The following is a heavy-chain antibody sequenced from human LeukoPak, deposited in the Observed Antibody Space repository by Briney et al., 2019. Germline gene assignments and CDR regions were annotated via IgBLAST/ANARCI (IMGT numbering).Heavy chain of an antibody. CDR1: GFTFSSYS. J-gene: IGHJ6*02. V-gene: IGHV3-21*01. D-gene: IGHD4-17*01. Sequence: GGSLRLSCAASGFTFSSYSMNWVRQAPGKGLEWVSSISSSSSYIYYADSVKGRFTISRDNAKNSLYLQMNSPRAEDTAVYYCARDDGLTVTTHGMDVWGQGTTVTVSS. CDR3: ARDDGLTVTTHGMDV. CDR2: ISSSSSYI.